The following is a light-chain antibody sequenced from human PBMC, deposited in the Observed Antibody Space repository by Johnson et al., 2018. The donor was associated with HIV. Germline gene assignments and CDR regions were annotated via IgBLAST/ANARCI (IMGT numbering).Light chain of an antibody. V-gene: IGLV1-51*02. CDR1: SSNIGNNY. CDR3: GTWDSSLSAVL. CDR2: ENN. Sequence: QSVLTQPPSVSAAPGQKVTISCSGSSSNIGNNYISWYQQHPGTAPKLLIYENNKRPSGSPDRFSGSKSGTSATLGITGLQTGDEADYYCGTWDSSLSAVLFGTGTKVTVL. J-gene: IGLJ1*01.